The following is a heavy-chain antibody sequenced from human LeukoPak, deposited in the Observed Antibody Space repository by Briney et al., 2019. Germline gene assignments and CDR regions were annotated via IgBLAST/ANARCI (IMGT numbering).Heavy chain of an antibody. V-gene: IGHV3-30-3*01. D-gene: IGHD1-1*01. CDR3: ARDLPPLESQHYGMDV. CDR1: GFPFNSYS. CDR2: IARDGINK. Sequence: GGSLRLSCAASGFPFNSYSMHWVRQAPGKGLEWVAVIARDGINKYYADSVKGRFTISRDNSKNTLYLQMSSLRAEDTAVYYCARDLPPLESQHYGMDVWGQGTAVTVSS. J-gene: IGHJ6*02.